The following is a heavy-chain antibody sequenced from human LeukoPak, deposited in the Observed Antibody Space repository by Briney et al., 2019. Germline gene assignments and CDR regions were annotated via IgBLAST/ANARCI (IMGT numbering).Heavy chain of an antibody. CDR2: ITARGSPV. CDR1: GLTFSDYY. D-gene: IGHD3-22*01. CDR3: ARAKYDSSGYYYSGFDI. J-gene: IGHJ3*02. V-gene: IGHV3-11*04. Sequence: GGSLRLSCAAPGLTFSDYYMGWIRQAPGKGLEWVSYITARGSPVYYADSLKGRFTMSRDNAKKSLYLQMNSLRAEDTAVYYCARAKYDSSGYYYSGFDIWGQGTMVTVSS.